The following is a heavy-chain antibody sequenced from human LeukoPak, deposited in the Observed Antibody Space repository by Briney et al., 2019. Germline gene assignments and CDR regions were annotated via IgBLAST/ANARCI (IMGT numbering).Heavy chain of an antibody. CDR2: IYYSGTT. V-gene: IGHV4-59*01. D-gene: IGHD6-13*01. J-gene: IGHJ4*02. CDR1: GGSINTYY. CDR3: ARGVYIAAAQYGY. Sequence: PSETLSLTCTVSGGSINTYYWSWIRQPPGKGLEWIGYIYYSGTTNYNPSLKSRVTISVDTSKNQFSLKLSSVTAADTAVYYCARGVYIAAAQYGYWGQGTLVTVSS.